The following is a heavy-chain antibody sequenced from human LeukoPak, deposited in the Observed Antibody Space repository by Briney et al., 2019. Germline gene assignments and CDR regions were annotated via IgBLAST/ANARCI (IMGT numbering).Heavy chain of an antibody. CDR3: ARDEISSWSRGWFDP. CDR1: GYTLTELS. CDR2: FDPEDGET. J-gene: IGHJ5*02. Sequence: ASVKVSCKVSGYTLTELSMHWVRQAPGKGLEWMGGFDPEDGETIYAQKFQGRVTMTEDTSTDTAYMELSSLRSEDTAVYYCARDEISSWSRGWFDPWGQGTLVTVSS. V-gene: IGHV1-24*01. D-gene: IGHD6-6*01.